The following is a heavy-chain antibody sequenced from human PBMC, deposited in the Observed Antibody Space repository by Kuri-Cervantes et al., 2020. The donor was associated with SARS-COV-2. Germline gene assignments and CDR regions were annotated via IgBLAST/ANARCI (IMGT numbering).Heavy chain of an antibody. J-gene: IGHJ3*02. Sequence: GGSLRLSCTVSGYSISSGYYWGWIRQPPGKGLEWVSAISGSGGSTYYADSVKGRFTISRDNSKNSLYLQMNSLRAEDTALYYCAKVQGRYSGTKSTAFDIWGQGTMVTVSS. V-gene: IGHV3-23*01. CDR1: GYSISSGYY. CDR3: AKVQGRYSGTKSTAFDI. D-gene: IGHD1-26*01. CDR2: ISGSGGST.